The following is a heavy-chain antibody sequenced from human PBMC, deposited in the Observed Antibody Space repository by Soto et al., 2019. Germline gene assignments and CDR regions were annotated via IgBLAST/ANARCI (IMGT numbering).Heavy chain of an antibody. D-gene: IGHD4-17*01. CDR1: GGSISSYY. CDR3: ARSSDNTTVTFHFDY. CDR2: IYYSGST. Sequence: QVQLQESGPGLVKPSETLSLTCTVSGGSISSYYWSWIRQPPGKGLEWIGYIYYSGSTNYNPSLKSRVTISVDTSKNQFALKLSSVTAAVTAVYYCARSSDNTTVTFHFDYWGQGTLVTVSS. J-gene: IGHJ4*02. V-gene: IGHV4-59*01.